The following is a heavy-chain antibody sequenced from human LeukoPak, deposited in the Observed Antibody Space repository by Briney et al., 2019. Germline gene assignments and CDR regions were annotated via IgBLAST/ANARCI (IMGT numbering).Heavy chain of an antibody. D-gene: IGHD6-13*01. Sequence: ASVKVSCKASGYTFTSYDINWVRQATGQGLEWMGWMNPNSGNTGYAQKFQGRVTMTRNTSISTAYMELSSLRSEDTAVYYCARGSDPASAAADAFDIWGQGTMVTVSS. CDR2: MNPNSGNT. V-gene: IGHV1-8*01. CDR1: GYTFTSYD. CDR3: ARGSDPASAAADAFDI. J-gene: IGHJ3*02.